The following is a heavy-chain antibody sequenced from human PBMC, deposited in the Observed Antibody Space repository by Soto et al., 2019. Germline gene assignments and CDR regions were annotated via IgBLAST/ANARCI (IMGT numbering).Heavy chain of an antibody. CDR3: XXDXXHSTLGP. D-gene: IGHD3-3*02. CDR2: IIGDETLT. V-gene: IGHV3-74*01. Sequence: EVQLVESGGGLVQPGGSLRLSCAASGFTFSSYWMHWVRQVPGKGLVWVSRIIGDETLTDYADLVKGRFTTSRDNAKXXXXXXXXXXXXXXXXXXXXXXDXXHSTLGPWGQGTLVTVSS. J-gene: IGHJ5*02. CDR1: GFTFSSYW.